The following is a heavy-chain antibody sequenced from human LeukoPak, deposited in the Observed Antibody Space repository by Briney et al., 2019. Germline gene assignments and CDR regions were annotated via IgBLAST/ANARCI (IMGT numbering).Heavy chain of an antibody. J-gene: IGHJ4*02. Sequence: SLRLSCAASGFTFDDYAMHWVRQAPGKGLEWVSGISWNSGSIGYADSVKGRFTISRDNAKNSLYLQMNSLRAEDTALYYCAKDIGHCSGGSCYTFDYWGQGTLVTVSS. CDR3: AKDIGHCSGGSCYTFDY. V-gene: IGHV3-9*01. CDR1: GFTFDDYA. CDR2: ISWNSGSI. D-gene: IGHD2-15*01.